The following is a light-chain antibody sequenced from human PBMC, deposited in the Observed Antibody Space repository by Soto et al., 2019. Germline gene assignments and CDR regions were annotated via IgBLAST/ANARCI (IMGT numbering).Light chain of an antibody. Sequence: DIQMTQSPSSLSASVGDRVTITCRASQSINNYLNWYQQKPGKAPKFLIYLESSLQSGVPSRFSGSGSGTDFTLTISSLQPEDFATYYCQQTYDTWTFGQGTKVDIK. J-gene: IGKJ1*01. CDR2: LES. V-gene: IGKV1-39*01. CDR3: QQTYDTWT. CDR1: QSINNY.